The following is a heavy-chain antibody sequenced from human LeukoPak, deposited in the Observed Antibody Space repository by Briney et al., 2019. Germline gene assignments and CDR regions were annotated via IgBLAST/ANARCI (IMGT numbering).Heavy chain of an antibody. CDR2: IVVGSGNT. V-gene: IGHV1-58*01. CDR3: AALPEDTAMVYTDY. Sequence: SVKVSCKASGFTFTSSAVQWVRQARGQRLEWIGWIVVGSGNTNYAQKFQERVTFTRDMSTSTAYMELSSLRSEDTAVYYCAALPEDTAMVYTDYWGQGTLVTVSS. J-gene: IGHJ4*02. D-gene: IGHD5-18*01. CDR1: GFTFTSSA.